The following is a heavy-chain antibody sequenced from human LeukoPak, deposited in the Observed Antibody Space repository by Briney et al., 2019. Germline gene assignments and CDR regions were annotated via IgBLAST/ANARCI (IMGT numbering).Heavy chain of an antibody. CDR3: ARSRYGGYENYFDY. Sequence: PGGSLRLSCAASGFTFSSYAMSWVRQAPGKGLEWVAFIRYDGSNKYYADSVKGRFTISRDNSKNTLYLQMNSLRAEDTAVYYCARSRYGGYENYFDYWGQGTLVTVSS. D-gene: IGHD5-12*01. V-gene: IGHV3-30*02. CDR1: GFTFSSYA. CDR2: IRYDGSNK. J-gene: IGHJ4*02.